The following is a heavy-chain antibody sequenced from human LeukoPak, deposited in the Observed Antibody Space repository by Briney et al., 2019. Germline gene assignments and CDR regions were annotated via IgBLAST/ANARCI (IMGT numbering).Heavy chain of an antibody. D-gene: IGHD5-18*01. J-gene: IGHJ4*02. Sequence: GGSLRLSCAASGFTFSSSAMSWVRQAPGKGLEWVSAISNNGGYTYYADSVKGRFTISRDNSKNTLYLQMNSLRAEDTAVYYCAREGYSYAFDYWGQGTLVTVSS. V-gene: IGHV3-23*01. CDR3: AREGYSYAFDY. CDR2: ISNNGGYT. CDR1: GFTFSSSA.